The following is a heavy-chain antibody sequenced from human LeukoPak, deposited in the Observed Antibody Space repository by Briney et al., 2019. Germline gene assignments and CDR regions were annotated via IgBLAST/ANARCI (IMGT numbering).Heavy chain of an antibody. J-gene: IGHJ1*01. CDR3: ARSKGIYSSSWYRSEYSQH. Sequence: PSETLSLTCAVYGGSFSGYYWSWIRQPPGKGLEWIGEINHSGSTNYNPSLKSRVTISVDTSKNQFSLKLSSVTAADTAVYYCARSKGIYSSSWYRSEYSQHWGQGTLVTVSS. CDR1: GGSFSGYY. CDR2: INHSGST. V-gene: IGHV4-34*01. D-gene: IGHD6-13*01.